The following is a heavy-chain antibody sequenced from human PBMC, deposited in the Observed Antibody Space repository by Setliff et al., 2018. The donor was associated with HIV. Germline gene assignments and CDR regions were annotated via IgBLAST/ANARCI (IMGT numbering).Heavy chain of an antibody. V-gene: IGHV4-4*07. CDR2: IYASGRT. CDR3: AREIQFSATTYYYYMDD. J-gene: IGHJ6*03. CDR1: GGSISSYY. Sequence: SSETLSLTCTVSGGSISSYYWSWIRQPAGKGLEWIGRIYASGRTNYNPSLKSRVTLSVDTSKNQFSLKVTSVTAADTAVYYCAREIQFSATTYYYYMDDWGRGTTVTVSS. D-gene: IGHD5-18*01.